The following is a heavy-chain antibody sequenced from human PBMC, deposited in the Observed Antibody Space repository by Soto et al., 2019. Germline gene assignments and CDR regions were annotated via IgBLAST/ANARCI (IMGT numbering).Heavy chain of an antibody. CDR3: ARALQTYTSGPLGF. J-gene: IGHJ4*02. Sequence: EVQLGESGGGLVQPGGSLRLSCAASGFTFSSYSIHWVRQAPEKGLEWVSYIGTSTSTTYYADSVKGRFTISRDNAKNSLFLQMNSLRAEDTAVYYCARALQTYTSGPLGFWGQGTRVTVSS. CDR2: IGTSTSTT. D-gene: IGHD6-19*01. V-gene: IGHV3-48*01. CDR1: GFTFSSYS.